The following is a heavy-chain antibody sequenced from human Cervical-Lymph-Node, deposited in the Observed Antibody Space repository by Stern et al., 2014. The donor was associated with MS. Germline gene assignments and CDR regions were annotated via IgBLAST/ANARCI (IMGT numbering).Heavy chain of an antibody. V-gene: IGHV1-46*03. CDR1: GYTFTNYY. Sequence: MQLVESGAEVKKPGASVNISCKASGYTFTNYYLHWVRQAPGQGLEWMGILNPSGDVTIYAQKFQGRVTMTGDTSTATMQLSSLRSEDTAVYYCAKQKGRDYFFDYWGQGTLLTVSS. CDR2: LNPSGDVT. J-gene: IGHJ4*02. CDR3: AKQKGRDYFFDY. D-gene: IGHD3-10*01.